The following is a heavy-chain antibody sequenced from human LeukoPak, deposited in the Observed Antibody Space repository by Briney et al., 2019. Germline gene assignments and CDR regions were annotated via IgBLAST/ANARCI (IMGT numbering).Heavy chain of an antibody. V-gene: IGHV1-2*02. J-gene: IGHJ4*02. CDR2: INPNSGGT. Sequence: ASVKVSCKASGYTFTGYFMHCVRHAPGQGLEWMGWINPNSGGTNYAQQFQGRVTMTRDTSISTAYMELSRLRSDDTAVYYCARPYNWNDGGAVYYFDYWGQGTQVTVSS. CDR1: GYTFTGYF. CDR3: ARPYNWNDGGAVYYFDY. D-gene: IGHD1-20*01.